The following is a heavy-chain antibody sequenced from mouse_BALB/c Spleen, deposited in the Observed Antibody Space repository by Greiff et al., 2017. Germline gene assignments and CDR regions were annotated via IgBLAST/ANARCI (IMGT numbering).Heavy chain of an antibody. CDR2: ISSGGSYT. J-gene: IGHJ1*01. Sequence: EVQLVESGGDLVKPGGSLKLSCAASGFTFSSYGMSWVRQTPDKRLEWVATISSGGSYTYYPDSVKGRFTISRDNAKNTLYLQMSSLKSEDTAMYYWARRKDRNYYGSSYGYFDVWGAGTTVTVSS. D-gene: IGHD1-1*01. CDR3: ARRKDRNYYGSSYGYFDV. V-gene: IGHV5-6*01. CDR1: GFTFSSYG.